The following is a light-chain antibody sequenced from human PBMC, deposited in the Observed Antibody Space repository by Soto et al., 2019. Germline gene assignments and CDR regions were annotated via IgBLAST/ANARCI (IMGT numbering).Light chain of an antibody. Sequence: QSALTQPASVSGSPGQSVTISCTGTSSDVGGYDYVSWYQHHPGKAPKFLIYDVTYRPSGVSNRFSGSKSGNTASLTISGLQTEDEGDYYCCSYTSDGTSLFGGGTKLTVL. V-gene: IGLV2-14*03. CDR2: DVT. CDR1: SSDVGGYDY. CDR3: CSYTSDGTSL. J-gene: IGLJ2*01.